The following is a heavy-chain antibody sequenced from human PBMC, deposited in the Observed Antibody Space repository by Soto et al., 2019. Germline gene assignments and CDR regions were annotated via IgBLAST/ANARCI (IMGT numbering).Heavy chain of an antibody. D-gene: IGHD3-10*01. V-gene: IGHV4-4*08. CDR2: ISDSGST. CDR1: GGSIRGYY. CDR3: ASYHGSESFYYNGIDY. J-gene: IGHJ4*02. Sequence: SETLSLTCTVSGGSIRGYYWTWIRQSPGRGLEWLGFISDSGSTYYNPSLKSRVTISVDTSKNQFSLKLNSVTAAETAVYYCASYHGSESFYYNGIDYWGQGTLVTVS.